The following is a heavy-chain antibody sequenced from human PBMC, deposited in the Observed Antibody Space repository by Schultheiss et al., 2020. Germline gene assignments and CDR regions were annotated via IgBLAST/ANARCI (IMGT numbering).Heavy chain of an antibody. CDR2: IYYSGST. Sequence: ETLSLTCTVSGGSISSYYWSWIRQPPGKGLEWIGYIYYSGSTNYNPSLKSRVTISVDTSKNQFSLKLSSVTAADTAVYYCARGINSDYFDYWGQGTLVTVSS. D-gene: IGHD2-21*01. CDR1: GGSISSYY. V-gene: IGHV4-59*01. J-gene: IGHJ4*02. CDR3: ARGINSDYFDY.